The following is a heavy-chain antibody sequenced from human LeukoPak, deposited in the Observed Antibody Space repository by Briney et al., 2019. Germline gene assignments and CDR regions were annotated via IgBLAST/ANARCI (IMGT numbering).Heavy chain of an antibody. CDR1: GYTFTSYD. D-gene: IGHD4-23*01. V-gene: IGHV1-8*01. J-gene: IGHJ6*03. CDR3: ARNWETTVVTDYYMDV. Sequence: GASVKVSCKASGYTFTSYDINWVRQATGQGLEWMGWMNPNSGNTGYAQKFQGRVTMTRNTSISTAYMELSSLRSEDTAVYYCARNWETTVVTDYYMDVWGQGTTVTISS. CDR2: MNPNSGNT.